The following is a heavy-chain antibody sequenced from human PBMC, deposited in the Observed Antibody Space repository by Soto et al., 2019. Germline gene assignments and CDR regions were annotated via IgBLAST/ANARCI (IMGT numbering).Heavy chain of an antibody. CDR2: IYYSGST. J-gene: IGHJ6*03. Sequence: PSETLSLTCTVSGGSISSSSYYWGWIRQPPGKGLEWIGSIYYSGSTYYNPSLKSRVTISVDTSKNQFSLKLSSVTAADTAVYYCAISYGYGYRYYYYYMDVWGKGTTVTVSS. V-gene: IGHV4-39*01. CDR1: GGSISSSSYY. D-gene: IGHD5-18*01. CDR3: AISYGYGYRYYYYYMDV.